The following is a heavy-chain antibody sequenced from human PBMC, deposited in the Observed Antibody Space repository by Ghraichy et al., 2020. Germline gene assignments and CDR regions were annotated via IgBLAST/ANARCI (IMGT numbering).Heavy chain of an antibody. J-gene: IGHJ4*02. CDR2: MNPNSGNT. D-gene: IGHD5-18*01. CDR1: GYTFTSYD. CDR3: ARGRKGRYSYDIDY. V-gene: IGHV1-8*01. Sequence: ASVKVSCKASGYTFTSYDINWVRQATGQGLEWMGWMNPNSGNTGYAQKFQGRATMTRNTSISTAYMELSSLRSEDTAVYYCARGRKGRYSYDIDYWGQGTLVTVSS.